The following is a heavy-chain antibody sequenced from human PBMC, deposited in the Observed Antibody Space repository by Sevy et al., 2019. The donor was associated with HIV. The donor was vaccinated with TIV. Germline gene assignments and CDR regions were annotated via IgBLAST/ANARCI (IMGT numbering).Heavy chain of an antibody. CDR2: MRFDGTIK. Sequence: GGSLRLSCAASGFTFSTYGMHWVRQAPGRGLEWVAFMRFDGTIKYHTDSVKGRFTISRDNSKNTLYLQMNSLKTEDTAVYFCAKVLHIVVVPAAIDYYYGMDVWGQGTTATVSS. V-gene: IGHV3-30*02. CDR1: GFTFSTYG. J-gene: IGHJ6*02. CDR3: AKVLHIVVVPAAIDYYYGMDV. D-gene: IGHD2-2*01.